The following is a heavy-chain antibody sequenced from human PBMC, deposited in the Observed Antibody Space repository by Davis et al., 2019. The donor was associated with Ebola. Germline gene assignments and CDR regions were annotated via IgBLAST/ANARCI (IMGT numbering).Heavy chain of an antibody. D-gene: IGHD5-12*01. J-gene: IGHJ4*02. Sequence: ASVKVSCKASGGTFSSYAISWVRQAPGQGLEWMGWINPNSGGTNYAQKLQGRVTMTTDTSTSTAYMELRSLRSEDTAVYYCARSQRSQGGGYVFDYWGQGTLVTVSS. CDR2: INPNSGGT. CDR1: GGTFSSYA. V-gene: IGHV1-18*01. CDR3: ARSQRSQGGGYVFDY.